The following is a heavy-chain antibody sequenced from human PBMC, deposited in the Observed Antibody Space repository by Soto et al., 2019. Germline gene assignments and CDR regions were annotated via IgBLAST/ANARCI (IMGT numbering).Heavy chain of an antibody. CDR3: AKNGQPPYYYYGMDV. J-gene: IGHJ6*02. D-gene: IGHD2-8*01. CDR2: ISGYNGDT. CDR1: GYTFTRYG. V-gene: IGHV1-18*01. Sequence: AAVKVSCKASGYTFTRYGISWVRQAPGQGLEWMGWISGYNGDTNYAQKFQGRVTMTVDTSTTTAFMELTSLTSDDRAVYYCAKNGQPPYYYYGMDVWG.